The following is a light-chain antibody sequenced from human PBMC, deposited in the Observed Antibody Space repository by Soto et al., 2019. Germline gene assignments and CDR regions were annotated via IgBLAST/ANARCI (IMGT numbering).Light chain of an antibody. CDR2: KAS. J-gene: IGKJ2*01. Sequence: QLTQSPSTLSASVGERVTITCRASQSISSSLAWYQQKPGKAPNLLIYKASNLQSGVPSRFSGSGSGTEFTLTISSLQPDDFATYYCQQYNQYPYTFGQGTKLEIK. CDR1: QSISSS. CDR3: QQYNQYPYT. V-gene: IGKV1-5*03.